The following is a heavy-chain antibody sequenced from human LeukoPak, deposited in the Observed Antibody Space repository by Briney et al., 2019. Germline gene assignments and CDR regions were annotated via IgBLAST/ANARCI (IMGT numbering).Heavy chain of an antibody. V-gene: IGHV3-74*01. CDR3: VRSRSGSYGYFDS. J-gene: IGHJ4*02. CDR1: GFTFSREW. D-gene: IGHD3-3*01. Sequence: GGSLRLSCAASGFTFSREWMYWVRQVPGKGLVWVSRINPDGSTTNYADSAKGRFAISRDNAKNAVFLQMDSLRAEDAAVYYCVRSRSGSYGYFDSWGQGTLVTVSS. CDR2: INPDGSTT.